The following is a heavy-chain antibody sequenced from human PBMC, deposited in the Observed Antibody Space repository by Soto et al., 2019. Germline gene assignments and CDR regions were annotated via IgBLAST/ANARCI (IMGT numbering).Heavy chain of an antibody. D-gene: IGHD3-3*01. Sequence: GGSLRLSCAASGFTFSSYAMSWVRQAPGKGLEWVSAISGSGGSTYYADSVKGRFTISRDNSKNTLYLQMNSLRAEDTAVYYCAKVAGREYYDFWSGPRAEYFQHWGQGTLVTVSS. CDR3: AKVAGREYYDFWSGPRAEYFQH. J-gene: IGHJ1*01. CDR2: ISGSGGST. V-gene: IGHV3-23*01. CDR1: GFTFSSYA.